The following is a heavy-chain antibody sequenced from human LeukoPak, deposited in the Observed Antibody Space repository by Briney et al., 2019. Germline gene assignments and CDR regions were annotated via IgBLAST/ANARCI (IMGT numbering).Heavy chain of an antibody. V-gene: IGHV1-8*01. J-gene: IGHJ6*03. D-gene: IGHD2-21*01. Sequence: EASVKVSCKASGYTFTSYDINWVRQATGQGLEWMGWMNPNSGNTGYAQKFQGRVTMTRNTSISTAYMELSSLRSEDTAVYYCARGSHGSVVIAILKTASLYYMDVWGKGTTVTVSS. CDR1: GYTFTSYD. CDR2: MNPNSGNT. CDR3: ARGSHGSVVIAILKTASLYYMDV.